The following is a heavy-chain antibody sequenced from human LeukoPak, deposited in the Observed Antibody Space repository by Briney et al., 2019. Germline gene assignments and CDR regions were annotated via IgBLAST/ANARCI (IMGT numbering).Heavy chain of an antibody. CDR3: AKSPRGSSNNRAFDY. CDR2: ISSSTSTI. D-gene: IGHD6-6*01. V-gene: IGHV3-48*01. CDR1: GFTFSSYS. J-gene: IGHJ4*02. Sequence: PGGSLRLSCAASGFTFSSYSMSWVRQAPGKGLEWVSYISSSTSTIYYADSVKGRFTISRDNSKNTLYLQMNSLRAEDTAVYYCAKSPRGSSNNRAFDYWGQGTLVTVSS.